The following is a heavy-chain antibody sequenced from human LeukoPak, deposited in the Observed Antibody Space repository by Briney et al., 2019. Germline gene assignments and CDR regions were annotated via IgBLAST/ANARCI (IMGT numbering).Heavy chain of an antibody. J-gene: IGHJ4*02. CDR2: IKQDGSEK. CDR1: GFTFSSYW. CDR3: ARDGDTAMVYSDY. V-gene: IGHV3-7*01. Sequence: GGSLRLSWAASGFTFSSYWMSWVRQSPGKGLEWVANIKQDGSEKYYVDSVKGRFTISRDNAKNSLYLQMNSLRAEDTAVYYCARDGDTAMVYSDYWGQGTLVTVSS. D-gene: IGHD5-18*01.